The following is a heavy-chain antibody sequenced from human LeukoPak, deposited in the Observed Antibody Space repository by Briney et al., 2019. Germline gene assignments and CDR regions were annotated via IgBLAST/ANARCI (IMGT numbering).Heavy chain of an antibody. Sequence: ASETLSLTCTVSGGSISSSSYYWGWIRQPPGKGLEWIGSIYYSGSTYYNPSLKSRVTISVDTSKNQFSLKLSSVTAADTAVYYCARDQGIAAARGSWFDPWGQGTLVTVSS. CDR3: ARDQGIAAARGSWFDP. V-gene: IGHV4-39*07. CDR1: GGSISSSSYY. D-gene: IGHD6-13*01. CDR2: IYYSGST. J-gene: IGHJ5*02.